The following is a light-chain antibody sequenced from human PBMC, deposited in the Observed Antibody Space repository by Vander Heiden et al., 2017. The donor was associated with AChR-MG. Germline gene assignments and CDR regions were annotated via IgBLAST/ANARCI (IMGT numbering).Light chain of an antibody. J-gene: IGKJ5*01. CDR3: QQDDVLPIT. Sequence: DIQMTQSPSSLSASAGDRVTITCQASQDINKYLNWYQKKPGKAPKLLIYDASNLESGVPPRFSGRGSGTDFNFSISSLQPEDIATYYCQQDDVLPITFGQGTRLEMK. CDR1: QDINKY. CDR2: DAS. V-gene: IGKV1-33*01.